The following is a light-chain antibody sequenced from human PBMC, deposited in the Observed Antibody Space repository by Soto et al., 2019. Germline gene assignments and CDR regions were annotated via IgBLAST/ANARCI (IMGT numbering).Light chain of an antibody. CDR2: GAS. CDR3: QQYSHWPPYT. V-gene: IGKV3-15*01. CDR1: QSVSSN. Sequence: EIVMTQSLATLSVSPGERATLSCRASQSVSSNLAWYQQKPGQAPRLLIYGASTRATGIPARFRGSGSGTEFTLTISSLQSEDFAVYYCQQYSHWPPYTFGQGTKVDIK. J-gene: IGKJ2*01.